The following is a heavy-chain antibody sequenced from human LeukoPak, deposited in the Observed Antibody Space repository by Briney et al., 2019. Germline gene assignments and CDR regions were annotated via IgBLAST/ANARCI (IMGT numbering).Heavy chain of an antibody. CDR2: IIPIFGTA. Sequence: ASVKVSCKASGGTLSSYAISWVRQAPGQRLEWMGGIIPIFGTANYAQKFQGRVTITADESTSTAYMELSSLRSEDTAVYYCATPFHPSTVTTLHYMDVWGKGTTVTVSS. CDR1: GGTLSSYA. J-gene: IGHJ6*03. D-gene: IGHD4-17*01. V-gene: IGHV1-69*01. CDR3: ATPFHPSTVTTLHYMDV.